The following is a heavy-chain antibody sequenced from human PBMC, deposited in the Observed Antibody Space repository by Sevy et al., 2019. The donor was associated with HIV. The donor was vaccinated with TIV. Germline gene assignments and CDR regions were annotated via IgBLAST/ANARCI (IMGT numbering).Heavy chain of an antibody. CDR2: IDPSGST. CDR1: GYTFITYY. Sequence: ASVKVSCKASGYTFITYYVHWVRQAPGQGLEWMGLIDPSGSTRYAQKLQGRDSMTGDTSTTTVYMELSSLTSEDTAVYYCARDRDLSGSYLEYYYYAMDVWGQRTTVTVSS. J-gene: IGHJ6*02. CDR3: ARDRDLSGSYLEYYYYAMDV. D-gene: IGHD1-26*01. V-gene: IGHV1-46*01.